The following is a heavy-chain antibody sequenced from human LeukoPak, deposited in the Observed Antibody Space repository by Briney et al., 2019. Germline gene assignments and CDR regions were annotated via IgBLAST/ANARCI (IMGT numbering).Heavy chain of an antibody. D-gene: IGHD7-27*01. CDR2: TYYRSKWYH. CDR1: GDSVSSNSAA. Sequence: SQTLSLTCAISGDSVSSNSAAWNWIRHSPSRGLEGLGRTYYRSKWYHDYAVSVKSRITINPDTSKNQFSLQLNSVTPEDTAVCYCARAPTPNWGSYYFDYWGQGTLVPVSS. CDR3: ARAPTPNWGSYYFDY. V-gene: IGHV6-1*01. J-gene: IGHJ4*02.